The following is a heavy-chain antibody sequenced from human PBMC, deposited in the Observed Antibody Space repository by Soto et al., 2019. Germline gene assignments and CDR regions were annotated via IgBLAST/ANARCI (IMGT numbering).Heavy chain of an antibody. CDR1: GGSISSGDYY. CDR3: ARGLVDYGEPYYFDY. CDR2: IYYSGST. V-gene: IGHV4-30-4*01. Sequence: QVQLQESGPGLVKPSQTLSLTCTVSGGSISSGDYYWSWIRQPPGKGLEWIGYIYYSGSTYYNPSLQSRVTISVDTSKNQCSLKLSSVTAADTAVYYCARGLVDYGEPYYFDYWGQGTLVTVSS. D-gene: IGHD4-17*01. J-gene: IGHJ4*02.